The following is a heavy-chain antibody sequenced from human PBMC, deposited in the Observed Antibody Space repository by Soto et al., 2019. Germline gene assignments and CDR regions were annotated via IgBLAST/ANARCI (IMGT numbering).Heavy chain of an antibody. CDR1: GLTFDDYA. CDR3: AKEGYCSGGSCYTGAFDI. D-gene: IGHD2-15*01. Sequence: GGSLRLSCAASGLTFDDYAMHWGLQAPGKGLEWVSGISWNSGSIGYADSVKGRFTISRDNAKNSLYLQMNSLRAEDTALYYCAKEGYCSGGSCYTGAFDIWGQGTMVTVSS. CDR2: ISWNSGSI. J-gene: IGHJ3*02. V-gene: IGHV3-9*01.